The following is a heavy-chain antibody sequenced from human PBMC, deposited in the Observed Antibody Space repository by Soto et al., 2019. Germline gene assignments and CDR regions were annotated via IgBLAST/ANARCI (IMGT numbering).Heavy chain of an antibody. CDR3: ARSEYSSGWPPAYYYYYYMDV. CDR1: GYTFTSYD. D-gene: IGHD6-19*01. CDR2: MNPNSGNT. Sequence: GASVKVSCKASGYTFTSYDINWVRQATGQRLEWMGWMNPNSGNTGYAQKFQGRVTMTRNTSISTAYMELSSLRSEDTAVYYCARSEYSSGWPPAYYYYYYMDVWGKGTTVTVSS. V-gene: IGHV1-8*01. J-gene: IGHJ6*03.